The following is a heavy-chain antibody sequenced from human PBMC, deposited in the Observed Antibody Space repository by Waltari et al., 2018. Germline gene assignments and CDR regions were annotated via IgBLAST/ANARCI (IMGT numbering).Heavy chain of an antibody. V-gene: IGHV4-30-4*01. D-gene: IGHD5-12*01. CDR3: ARGGGGYDKYYFDL. CDR2: VYQSGST. CDR1: CGYISRPYY. Sequence: QVPLQESGPGPVKPSQTLNRTCNVACGYISRPYYWSWIRQSPGKGLEWIGYVYQSGSTLYNPTLNNRVTMSVDRSKNQFSLRLTSLTAADTAVYFCARGGGGYDKYYFDLWGQGTLVTVSS. J-gene: IGHJ4*02.